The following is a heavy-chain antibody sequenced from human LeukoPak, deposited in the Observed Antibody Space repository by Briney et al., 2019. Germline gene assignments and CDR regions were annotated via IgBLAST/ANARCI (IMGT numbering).Heavy chain of an antibody. CDR2: INHSGST. J-gene: IGHJ6*02. CDR3: ARAGKVVVPAATRLYHYGMDV. D-gene: IGHD2-2*01. CDR1: GGSFSGYY. Sequence: SETLSLTCAVYGGSFSGYYWSWIRQPPGKGLEWIGEINHSGSTNYNPSLKSRVTISVDTSKNQFSLKLSSVTAADTAVYYCARAGKVVVPAATRLYHYGMDVWGQGTTVTVSS. V-gene: IGHV4-34*01.